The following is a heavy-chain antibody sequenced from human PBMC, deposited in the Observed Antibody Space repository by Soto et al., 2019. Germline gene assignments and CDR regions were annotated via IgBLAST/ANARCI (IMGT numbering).Heavy chain of an antibody. CDR2: ISWNSGSI. Sequence: SLRLSCAASGFTFDDYAMHWVRQAPGKGLEWVSGISWNSGSIGYADSVKGRFTISRDNAKNSLYLQMNSLRAEDTALYYCAKDMSLVGSSVVGCMDVWGQGTTVTVSS. D-gene: IGHD2-2*01. CDR3: AKDMSLVGSSVVGCMDV. J-gene: IGHJ6*02. CDR1: GFTFDDYA. V-gene: IGHV3-9*01.